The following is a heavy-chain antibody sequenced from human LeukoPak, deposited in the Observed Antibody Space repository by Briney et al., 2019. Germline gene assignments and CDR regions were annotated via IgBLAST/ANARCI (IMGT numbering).Heavy chain of an antibody. CDR3: ARAGVAGVDY. D-gene: IGHD6-19*01. Sequence: GASVKVSCKASGYTFSSYGISWVRQAPGQGLEWMGWISTYNDNIKYAQKFQGRVTMTTDTSTSTAYMELRSLRSDDTAVYYCARAGVAGVDYWGQGTLVTVSS. CDR1: GYTFSSYG. V-gene: IGHV1-18*01. CDR2: ISTYNDNI. J-gene: IGHJ4*02.